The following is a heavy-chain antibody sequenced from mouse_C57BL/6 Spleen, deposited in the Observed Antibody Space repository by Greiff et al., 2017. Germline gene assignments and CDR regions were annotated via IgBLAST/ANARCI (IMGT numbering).Heavy chain of an antibody. Sequence: QVQLKQSGAELVMPGASVKLSCKASGYTFTSYWMHWVKQRPGQGLEWIGEIDPSDSYTNYNQKFKGKSTLTVDKSSSTAYMQLSSLTSEDSAVYYCARGGGNFYAMDYWGQGTSVTVSS. V-gene: IGHV1-69*01. J-gene: IGHJ4*01. CDR3: ARGGGNFYAMDY. CDR1: GYTFTSYW. CDR2: IDPSDSYT. D-gene: IGHD2-1*01.